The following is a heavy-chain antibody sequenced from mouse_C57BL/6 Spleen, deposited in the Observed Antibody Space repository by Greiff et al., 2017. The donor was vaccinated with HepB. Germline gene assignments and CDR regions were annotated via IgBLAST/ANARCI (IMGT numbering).Heavy chain of an antibody. Sequence: LQESGTELVKPGASVKLSCKASGYTFTSYWMHWVKQRPGQGLEWIGNINPSNGGTNYNEKFKSKATLTVDKSSSTAYMQLSSLTSEDSAVYYCARDVGRNAMDYWGQGTSVTVSS. D-gene: IGHD4-1*01. CDR2: INPSNGGT. V-gene: IGHV1-53*01. CDR1: GYTFTSYW. CDR3: ARDVGRNAMDY. J-gene: IGHJ4*01.